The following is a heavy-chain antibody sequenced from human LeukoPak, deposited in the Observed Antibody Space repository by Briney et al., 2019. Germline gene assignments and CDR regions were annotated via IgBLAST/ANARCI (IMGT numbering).Heavy chain of an antibody. CDR3: ARGRTMVRGVTPPSYFDY. CDR1: GFTFSDYY. V-gene: IGHV3-11*05. D-gene: IGHD3-10*01. J-gene: IGHJ4*02. CDR2: ISRSSSYT. Sequence: GESLRLSCAASGFTFSDYYMRWIRQAPGKGLEWVSSISRSSSYTNYADSVKGRFTISRDNAKNALYLQMNSLRAEDTAVYYCARGRTMVRGVTPPSYFDYWGQGNLVTVSS.